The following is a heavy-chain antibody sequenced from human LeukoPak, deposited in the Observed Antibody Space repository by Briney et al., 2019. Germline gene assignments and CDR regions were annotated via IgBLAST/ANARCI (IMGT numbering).Heavy chain of an antibody. J-gene: IGHJ4*02. Sequence: GGSLRLSCTASGFTFGGYDMSWVRQAPGKGLEWVGFIRRKGTGGTPEYAASVKGRFTISRDDSKSLAYLQMNSLKTEDTAVYYCNRGLEPSTGPDYWGQGTLVTVSS. CDR2: IRRKGTGGTP. CDR3: NRGLEPSTGPDY. V-gene: IGHV3-49*04. CDR1: GFTFGGYD. D-gene: IGHD1-1*01.